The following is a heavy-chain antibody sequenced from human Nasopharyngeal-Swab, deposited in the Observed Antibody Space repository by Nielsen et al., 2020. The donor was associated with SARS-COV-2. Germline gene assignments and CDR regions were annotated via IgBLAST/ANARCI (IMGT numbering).Heavy chain of an antibody. J-gene: IGHJ6*02. CDR3: AKDMGNYYGSTRMDV. D-gene: IGHD3-10*01. CDR2: INFDGSTR. Sequence: GESLKISCAASGSASSGNWMHWIRQAPGKQLVWVSAINFDGSTRNYAGSVKGRFTISRDNAKNTLYLQMNSLRPEDTALYYCAKDMGNYYGSTRMDVWGQGTTVTVSS. CDR1: GSASSGNW. V-gene: IGHV3-74*01.